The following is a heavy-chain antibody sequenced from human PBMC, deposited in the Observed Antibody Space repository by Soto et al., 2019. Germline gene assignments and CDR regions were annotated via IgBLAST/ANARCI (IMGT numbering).Heavy chain of an antibody. J-gene: IGHJ4*02. CDR3: ASPVTPHGIFPDY. CDR2: ISSSSSYI. D-gene: IGHD5-18*01. CDR1: GFTFSSYS. Sequence: GGSLRLSCAASGFTFSSYSMNWVRQAPGKGLEWVSSISSSSSYIYYADSVKGRFTISRDNAKNSLYLQMNSLRAEDTAVYYCASPVTPHGIFPDYWGQGTLVTVSS. V-gene: IGHV3-21*01.